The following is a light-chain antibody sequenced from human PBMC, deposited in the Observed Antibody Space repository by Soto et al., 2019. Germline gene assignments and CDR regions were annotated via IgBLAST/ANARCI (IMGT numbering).Light chain of an antibody. Sequence: QSALTQPASVSGSPGQSITISCTGTSSGVGGYNYVSWYQQHPGKAPKLMIYDVTNRPSGVSNRFSGSKSGNTASLTISGLQAEDEADYYCSSYTSSSTYVXGTGTKVTVL. CDR3: SSYTSSSTYV. CDR1: SSGVGGYNY. V-gene: IGLV2-14*01. CDR2: DVT. J-gene: IGLJ1*01.